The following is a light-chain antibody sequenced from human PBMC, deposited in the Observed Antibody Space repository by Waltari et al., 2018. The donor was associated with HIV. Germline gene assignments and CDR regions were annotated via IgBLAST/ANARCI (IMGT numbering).Light chain of an antibody. V-gene: IGKV3-15*01. Sequence: EIVLTQSPPTLSVSPGETATLSCRASQSLSSYLAWYQHIPGQAPRLLIYGASTRATGTPVRFSGGGSGTEFSLTISSLRSEDSALYYCQQFHNWPHTFGGGTKVEIK. CDR1: QSLSSY. J-gene: IGKJ4*01. CDR2: GAS. CDR3: QQFHNWPHT.